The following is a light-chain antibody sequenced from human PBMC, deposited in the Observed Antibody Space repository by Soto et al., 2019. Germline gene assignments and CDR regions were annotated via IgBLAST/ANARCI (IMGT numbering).Light chain of an antibody. CDR1: QRISTN. CDR2: GAS. V-gene: IGKV3-15*01. J-gene: IGKJ2*01. CDR3: KHNNNGPPYP. Sequence: EIVMTQSPATLSVSPGERATLSCRASQRISTNLAWYQQKAGQAPRLLIYGASSRATGVPARFSGSGSETESTHTISGLKSEVFEVYYCKHNNNGPPYPLGRGPKREI.